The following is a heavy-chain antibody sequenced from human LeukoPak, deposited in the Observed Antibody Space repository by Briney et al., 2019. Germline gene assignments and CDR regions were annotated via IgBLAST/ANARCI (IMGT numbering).Heavy chain of an antibody. CDR2: IIPIFSTA. Sequence: SVKVSCKASGGTFSSYAISWVRQAPGQGLEWMGGIIPIFSTANYAQKFQGRVTITADKSTSTAYMELSSLRSEDTAVYYCASPRGLGPYGDKVGLDYWGQGTLVTVSS. V-gene: IGHV1-69*06. CDR3: ASPRGLGPYGDKVGLDY. CDR1: GGTFSSYA. D-gene: IGHD4-17*01. J-gene: IGHJ4*02.